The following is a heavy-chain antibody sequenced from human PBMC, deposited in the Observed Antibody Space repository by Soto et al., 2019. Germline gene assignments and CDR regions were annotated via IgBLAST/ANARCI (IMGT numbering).Heavy chain of an antibody. CDR3: ATHVSYYYGSGSYYTQIDY. D-gene: IGHD3-10*01. CDR1: GFTFSSYA. V-gene: IGHV3-23*01. J-gene: IGHJ4*02. CDR2: ISGSGGST. Sequence: GSLRLSCAASGFTFSSYAMSWVRQAPGKGLEWVSAISGSGGSTYYADSVKGRFTISRDNSKNTLYLQMNSLRAEDTAVYYCATHVSYYYGSGSYYTQIDYWGRGTLVTVSS.